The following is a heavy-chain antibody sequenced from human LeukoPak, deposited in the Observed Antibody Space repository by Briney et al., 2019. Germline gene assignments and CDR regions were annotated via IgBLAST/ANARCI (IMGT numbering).Heavy chain of an antibody. V-gene: IGHV1-8*02. CDR1: GGTFSSYA. CDR3: ARGYSNSWYLDY. CDR2: MNPNSGST. Sequence: GASVKVSCKASGGTFSSYAISWVRQATGQGLEWMGWMNPNSGSTGYAQKLQGRVTMTRNTSIDTAYMELTSLRSEDTAVYFCARGYSNSWYLDYWGQGTLVTVSS. D-gene: IGHD6-13*01. J-gene: IGHJ4*02.